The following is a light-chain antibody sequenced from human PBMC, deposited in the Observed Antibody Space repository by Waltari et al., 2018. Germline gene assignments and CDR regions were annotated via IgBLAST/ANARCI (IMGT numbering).Light chain of an antibody. V-gene: IGKV4-1*01. CDR2: WAS. CDR3: QQYYSTPLT. J-gene: IGKJ4*01. Sequence: DIVMTQSPDSLAVSLGERAPITCKSSQSVLYSSNNKNYVAWYQQKPGQPPKLLIYWASTRESGVPDRFSGSGSGTDFTLTISSLQAEDVAVYYCQQYYSTPLTFGGGTKVEIK. CDR1: QSVLYSSNNKNY.